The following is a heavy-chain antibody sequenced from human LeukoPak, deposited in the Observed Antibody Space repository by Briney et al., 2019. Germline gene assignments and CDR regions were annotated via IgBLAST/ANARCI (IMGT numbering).Heavy chain of an antibody. CDR3: AREKGKNIAAAVTIDY. Sequence: SQTLSLTCTVSGGSISSGIYYWSWIRQPAGKGLEWIGRAYTSGNTNYNTSLKSRVTKSVDTSKNQFSLKLSSVTAADSAVYYCAREKGKNIAAAVTIDYWGQGTLVTVSS. CDR1: GGSISSGIYY. D-gene: IGHD6-13*01. J-gene: IGHJ4*02. V-gene: IGHV4-61*02. CDR2: AYTSGNT.